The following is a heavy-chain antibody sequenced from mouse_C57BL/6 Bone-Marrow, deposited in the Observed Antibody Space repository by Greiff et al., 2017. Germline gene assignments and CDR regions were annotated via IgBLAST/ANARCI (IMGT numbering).Heavy chain of an antibody. D-gene: IGHD2-3*01. CDR2: ISNGGGST. V-gene: IGHV5-12*01. Sequence: EVKLVESGGGLVQPGGSLKLSCAASGFTFSDYYMYWVRQTPEKRLEWVAYISNGGGSTYYPDTVKGRFTIARDNAKNTLYLQMSRLKSEDTAIYYCARWNDCYFDYWGQGTTLTVSS. CDR1: GFTFSDYY. J-gene: IGHJ2*01. CDR3: ARWNDCYFDY.